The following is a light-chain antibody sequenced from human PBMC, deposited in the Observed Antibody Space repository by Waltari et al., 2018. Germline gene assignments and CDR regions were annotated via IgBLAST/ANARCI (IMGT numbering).Light chain of an antibody. CDR1: QGLLHGDGYTF. Sequence: DVLMTQTPLSLSVTPGEPASISCKSSQGLLHGDGYTFLDCYLQKPGQSPQLLIYLATRRASGVPDRFSGSGSGSDFTLKISRVEAEDVGIYYCMQGTHLPFTFGPGTRLEIK. J-gene: IGKJ3*01. V-gene: IGKV2-29*03. CDR3: MQGTHLPFT. CDR2: LAT.